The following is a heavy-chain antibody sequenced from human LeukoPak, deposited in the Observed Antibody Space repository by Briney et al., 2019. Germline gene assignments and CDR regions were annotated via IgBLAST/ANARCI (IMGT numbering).Heavy chain of an antibody. CDR3: ARDPGTETFDY. V-gene: IGHV4-34*01. J-gene: IGHJ4*02. Sequence: SETLSLTCAVYGGSFSGYYWSWIRQPPGKGLEWIGEINHSGSTNYNPSLKSRVTMSVDTSKNQFSLKLSSVTAADTAVYYCARDPGTETFDYWGQGTLVTVSS. CDR2: INHSGST. D-gene: IGHD3-10*01. CDR1: GGSFSGYY.